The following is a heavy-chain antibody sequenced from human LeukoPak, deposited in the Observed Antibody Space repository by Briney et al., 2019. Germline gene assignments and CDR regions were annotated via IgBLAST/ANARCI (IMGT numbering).Heavy chain of an antibody. CDR2: IYPGDSDT. V-gene: IGHV5-51*01. Sequence: GESLQISCKASGYSFTTHWIGWVRQMPGKGLEWMGIIYPGDSDTRYSPSFQGHVTISADKSISTAYLQWSSLKASDTAMYYCARQRFTMRAYAGNWFDPWGQGTLVTVSS. J-gene: IGHJ5*02. CDR1: GYSFTTHW. CDR3: ARQRFTMRAYAGNWFDP. D-gene: IGHD3-10*01.